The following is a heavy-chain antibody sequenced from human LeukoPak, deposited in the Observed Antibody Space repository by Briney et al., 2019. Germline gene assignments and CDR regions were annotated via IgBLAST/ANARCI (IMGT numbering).Heavy chain of an antibody. D-gene: IGHD3-22*01. CDR2: IKQDGSEQ. Sequence: GGSLRLSCAASGFTFRRFWMSWVRQAPGKGLEWVANIKQDGSEQYYVDSVKGRFTISRDNAKNSLYLQMNSLRAEDTAVYYCARDTEMLYYDANGYHAWGQGTMVTVSS. CDR3: ARDTEMLYYDANGYHA. V-gene: IGHV3-7*01. CDR1: GFTFRRFW. J-gene: IGHJ3*01.